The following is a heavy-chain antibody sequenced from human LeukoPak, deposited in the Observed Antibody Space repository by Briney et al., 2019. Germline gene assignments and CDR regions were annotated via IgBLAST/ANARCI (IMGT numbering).Heavy chain of an antibody. CDR1: GFTFSSYA. CDR2: ISGSGGST. V-gene: IGHV3-23*01. Sequence: PGGSLRLSCAASGFTFSSYAMSWVRQAPGKGLEWVSAISGSGGSTYYADSVKGRFTISRDNSKNTLYLQMNSLRAEDTAVYYCAKDLEAIVEVPAAFDYWGQGTLDTVSS. D-gene: IGHD2-2*01. J-gene: IGHJ4*02. CDR3: AKDLEAIVEVPAAFDY.